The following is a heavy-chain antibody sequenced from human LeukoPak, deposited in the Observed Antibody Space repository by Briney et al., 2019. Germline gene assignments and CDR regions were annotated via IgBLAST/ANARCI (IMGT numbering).Heavy chain of an antibody. CDR1: GFTFTNYG. V-gene: IGHV1-18*01. D-gene: IGHD4-23*01. Sequence: GASVKVSCKASGFTFTNYGFSWVRQAPGQGLEWMGWISAYNGNTKNAQKFQDRVTMTTDASTSTAYMELRSLTSDDTAVYYCARDDYGGNSEGDWGQGTLVTVSS. CDR3: ARDDYGGNSEGD. J-gene: IGHJ4*02. CDR2: ISAYNGNT.